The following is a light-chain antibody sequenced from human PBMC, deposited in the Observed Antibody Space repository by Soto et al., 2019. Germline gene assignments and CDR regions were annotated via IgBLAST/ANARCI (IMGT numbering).Light chain of an antibody. CDR3: QQYSIWRT. CDR1: QTVTRSY. V-gene: IGKV3-20*01. Sequence: IVLTQSPGTMSLSPGERVTLSCRASQTVTRSYLAWYQQKPGQAPRLLIYDASNRATGIPARFSGSGSGTDFTLTISSLQSEDFAVYYCQQYSIWRTFGQGTKVDIK. J-gene: IGKJ1*01. CDR2: DAS.